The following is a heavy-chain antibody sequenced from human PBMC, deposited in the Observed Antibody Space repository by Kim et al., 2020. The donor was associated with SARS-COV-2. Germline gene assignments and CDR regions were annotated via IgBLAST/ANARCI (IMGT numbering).Heavy chain of an antibody. D-gene: IGHD3-22*01. Sequence: GGSLRLSCAGSGFTVSSYYMTWVRQAPGKGLEWVSVIYTSGVTVNADSVKGRFTISRDDSKNTLYLQMNSLRVDDTAVYYCAKDDTSGYWRWGQGTLVTVPS. CDR3: AKDDTSGYWR. CDR1: GFTVSSYY. CDR2: IYTSGVT. J-gene: IGHJ4*02. V-gene: IGHV3-66*01.